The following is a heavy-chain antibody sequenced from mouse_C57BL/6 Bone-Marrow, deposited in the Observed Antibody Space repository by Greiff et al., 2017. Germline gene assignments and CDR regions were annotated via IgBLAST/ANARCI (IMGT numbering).Heavy chain of an antibody. CDR1: GYTFTSYG. J-gene: IGHJ3*01. V-gene: IGHV1-81*01. Sequence: QVQLQQSGAELARPGASVKLSCKASGYTFTSYGISWVKQRTGQGLEWIGEFYPRSGNTYYNEKFKGKDTLTADKSSSTAYMALRSLTSEDSAVYVCARGGYDCDVGTWFAYWGQGTLVTVSA. D-gene: IGHD2-4*01. CDR2: FYPRSGNT. CDR3: ARGGYDCDVGTWFAY.